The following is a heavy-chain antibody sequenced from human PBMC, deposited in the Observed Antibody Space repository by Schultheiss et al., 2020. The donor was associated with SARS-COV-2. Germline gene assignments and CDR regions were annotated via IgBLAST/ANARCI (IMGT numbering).Heavy chain of an antibody. V-gene: IGHV4-59*01. J-gene: IGHJ3*02. CDR3: ARGIYDCAIHDAFDI. CDR2: IYYSGST. D-gene: IGHD3-3*01. CDR1: GGSISSYY. Sequence: SETLSLTCTVSGGSISSYYWSWIRQPPGKGLEWIGYIYYSGSTNYNPSLKSRVTISVDTSKNQFSLKLSSVTAADTAVYYCARGIYDCAIHDAFDIWGQGTMVTVSS.